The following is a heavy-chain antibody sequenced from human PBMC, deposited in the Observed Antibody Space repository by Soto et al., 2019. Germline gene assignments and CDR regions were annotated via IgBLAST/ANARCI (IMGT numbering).Heavy chain of an antibody. J-gene: IGHJ6*02. V-gene: IGHV4-39*01. CDR1: GGSISSSSYY. D-gene: IGHD6-25*01. Sequence: ETLSLTCTVSGGSISSSSYYWGWIRQPPGKGLEWIGSIYYSGSTYYNPSLKSRVTISVDTSKNQFSLKLSSVTAADTAVYYCARHFYALGSSDYYYYGMDVWGQGTTVTVSS. CDR3: ARHFYALGSSDYYYYGMDV. CDR2: IYYSGST.